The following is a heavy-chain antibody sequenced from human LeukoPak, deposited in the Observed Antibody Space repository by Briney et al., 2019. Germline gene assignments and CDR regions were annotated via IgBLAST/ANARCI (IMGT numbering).Heavy chain of an antibody. CDR2: INAGNGNT. CDR3: ARDGYYVWGSYRLYYFDY. D-gene: IGHD3-16*02. Sequence: ASEKVSCKASGYTFTSYAMHWVRQAPGQRLEWMGWINAGNGNTKYSQKFQGRVTITRDTSASTAYMELSSLRSEDTAVYYCARDGYYVWGSYRLYYFDYWGQGTLVTVSS. V-gene: IGHV1-3*01. J-gene: IGHJ4*02. CDR1: GYTFTSYA.